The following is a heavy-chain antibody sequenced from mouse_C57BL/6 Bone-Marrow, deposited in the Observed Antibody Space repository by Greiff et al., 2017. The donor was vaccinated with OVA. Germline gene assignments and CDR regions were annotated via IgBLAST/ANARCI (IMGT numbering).Heavy chain of an antibody. Sequence: VMLVESGPGLVAPSPCLSITCTVSGFSLTSYSISWVRQPPGKGLEWLGVIWTGGGTNYNSALNSRLSISKDNSKSQVFLKMNSLQTDETARYYCARSGLRRGGIDYWGQGTTLTVSS. CDR2: IWTGGGT. CDR1: GFSLTSYS. D-gene: IGHD2-4*01. J-gene: IGHJ2*01. CDR3: ARSGLRRGGIDY. V-gene: IGHV2-9-1*01.